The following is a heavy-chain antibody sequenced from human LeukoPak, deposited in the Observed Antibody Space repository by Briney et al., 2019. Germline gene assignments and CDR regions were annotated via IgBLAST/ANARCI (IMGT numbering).Heavy chain of an antibody. CDR3: ARSGPYSSSYPFDY. CDR1: GGSIREYY. D-gene: IGHD6-6*01. J-gene: IGHJ4*02. CDR2: IYDSGST. V-gene: IGHV4-59*01. Sequence: PSETLSLTCTVSGGSIREYYLSWIRQPPGKGLEWIGYIYDSGSTNYNPSLKSRVTISVDTSKNHFSLKLSSVTAADTAVYYCARSGPYSSSYPFDYWGQGTLVTVSS.